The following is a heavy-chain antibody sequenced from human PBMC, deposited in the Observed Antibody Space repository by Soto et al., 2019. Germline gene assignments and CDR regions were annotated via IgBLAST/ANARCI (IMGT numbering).Heavy chain of an antibody. CDR3: PTGASYIDY. D-gene: IGHD2-8*01. V-gene: IGHV4-59*01. Sequence: PEETLSLTCTVSGASISSYYRSWTRQPPGKELEWIGYIYYSGSTNYNPSLKSRVTISVDTSKNQFSLKLSSVTAAETAVYYCPTGASYIDYSGQATLVTVS. CDR1: GASISSYY. J-gene: IGHJ4*02. CDR2: IYYSGST.